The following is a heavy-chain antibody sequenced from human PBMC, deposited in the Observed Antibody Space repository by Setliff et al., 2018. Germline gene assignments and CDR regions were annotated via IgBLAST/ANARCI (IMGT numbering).Heavy chain of an antibody. J-gene: IGHJ6*03. CDR1: GGTFSSYG. V-gene: IGHV1-69*05. CDR2: TIPMFGST. Sequence: SVKVSCKASGGTFSSYGISWVRQAPGQGLEWMGGTIPMFGSTKYAQKFQERVTIIKDESTSTAYMEVNSLRTEDTAVYYCAREGVDTRSSTDYRYYMDVWGKGTTVTVSS. CDR3: AREGVDTRSSTDYRYYMDV. D-gene: IGHD5-18*01.